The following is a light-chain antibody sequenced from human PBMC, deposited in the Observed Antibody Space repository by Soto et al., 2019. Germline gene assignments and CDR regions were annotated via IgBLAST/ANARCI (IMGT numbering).Light chain of an antibody. V-gene: IGKV3-15*01. CDR1: QSVRSN. J-gene: IGKJ1*01. CDR2: GAS. CDR3: QQYNKWPQT. Sequence: EIVMTQSPATLSVSPGERVTLSCRASQSVRSNLAWYQQKPGQAPRLLIYGASTRATGIPATFSGSGSGTEFTLTISSLQSEDFAVYYCQQYNKWPQTFGQGTKVDIK.